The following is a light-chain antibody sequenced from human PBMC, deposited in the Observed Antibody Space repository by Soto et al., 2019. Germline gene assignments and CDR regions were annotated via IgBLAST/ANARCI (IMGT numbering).Light chain of an antibody. CDR3: SSYTISNTLPFV. J-gene: IGLJ1*01. CDR2: EVT. CDR1: RRDVGGYNY. Sequence: QSALTQPASVSGSPGQSITISCTGTRRDVGGYNYVSWYQQYPGKSPKLLIYEVTHRPSGVSNRFSGSKSGNTASLTISGLQAEDGADYYCSSYTISNTLPFVFGTGTQLTVL. V-gene: IGLV2-14*01.